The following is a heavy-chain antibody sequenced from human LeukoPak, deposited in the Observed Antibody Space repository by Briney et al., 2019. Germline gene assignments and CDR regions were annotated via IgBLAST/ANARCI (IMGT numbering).Heavy chain of an antibody. V-gene: IGHV4-59*12. D-gene: IGHD3-10*01. CDR3: ARVSMVRGAPDYYFDY. Sequence: SETLSLTCTVSGGSISSYYWSWIRQPPGKGLEWIGYIYYSGSTNYNPSLKSRVTMSVDTSKNQFSLKLSSVTAADTAVYYCARVSMVRGAPDYYFDYWGQGTLVTVSS. CDR1: GGSISSYY. J-gene: IGHJ4*02. CDR2: IYYSGST.